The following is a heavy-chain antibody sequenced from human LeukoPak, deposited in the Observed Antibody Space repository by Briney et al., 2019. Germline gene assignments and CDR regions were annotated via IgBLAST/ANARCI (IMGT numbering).Heavy chain of an antibody. CDR1: GFTFSDYA. J-gene: IGHJ4*02. CDR2: FKTKYNQV. CDR3: ARSVPDYTRFDY. V-gene: IGHV3-23*05. Sequence: GGSLRLSCVASGFTFSDYAMNRVRQAPGKGLEWVSTFKTKYNQVYYAESVRGRFTISTDSSKNTVYLQMNSLRAEDTALYYCARSVPDYTRFDYWGQGALVTVSS. D-gene: IGHD4-11*01.